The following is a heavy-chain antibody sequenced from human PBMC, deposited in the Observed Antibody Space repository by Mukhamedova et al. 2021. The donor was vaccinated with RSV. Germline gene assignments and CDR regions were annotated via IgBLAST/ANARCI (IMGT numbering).Heavy chain of an antibody. CDR3: ARDRSTVLTGYYNVMGY. CDR2: ISYDGSNK. CDR1: SSYA. J-gene: IGHJ4*01. V-gene: IGHV3-30*04. Sequence: SSYAMHWVRQAPGKGLEWVAVISYDGSNKYYADSVKGRFTISRDTSKNTLYLQMNSLRAEDTAVYYCARDRSTVLTGYYNVMGYW. D-gene: IGHD3-9*01.